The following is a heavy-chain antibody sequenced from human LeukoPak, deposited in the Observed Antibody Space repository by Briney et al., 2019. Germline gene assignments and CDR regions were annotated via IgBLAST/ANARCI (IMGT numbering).Heavy chain of an antibody. CDR2: ISSSGSTT. V-gene: IGHV3-11*01. J-gene: IGHJ4*02. Sequence: GGSLRLSCAASGFTFSDYYMSWIRQAPGKGLEWVSYISSSGSTTYYADSVKGRFTISRDNAKNSLYLQMNSLRAEDTAVYYCARVALYDSSGYYCDYWGQGTLVTVSS. D-gene: IGHD3-22*01. CDR1: GFTFSDYY. CDR3: ARVALYDSSGYYCDY.